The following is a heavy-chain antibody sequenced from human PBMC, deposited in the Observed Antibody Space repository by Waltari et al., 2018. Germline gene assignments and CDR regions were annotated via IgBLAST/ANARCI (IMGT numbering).Heavy chain of an antibody. CDR2: IWYDGSNK. CDR3: ARDSGYDYVWGSYRYFDY. CDR1: GFTFSSYG. V-gene: IGHV3-33*01. Sequence: QVQLVESGGGVVQPGRSLRLSCAASGFTFSSYGMHWVRQAPGKGLEWVAVIWYDGSNKDYADSVKGRFTISRDNSKNTLYLQMNSLRAEDTAVYYCARDSGYDYVWGSYRYFDYWGQGTLVTVSS. J-gene: IGHJ4*02. D-gene: IGHD3-16*02.